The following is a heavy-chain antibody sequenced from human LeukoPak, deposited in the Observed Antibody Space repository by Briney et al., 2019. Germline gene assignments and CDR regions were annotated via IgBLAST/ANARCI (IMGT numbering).Heavy chain of an antibody. CDR2: INKDGSDK. CDR1: GFTFNMYW. D-gene: IGHD4-23*01. V-gene: IGHV3-7*01. CDR3: ARDAGYGGNSGY. J-gene: IGHJ4*02. Sequence: GGSLRLSCAASGFTFNMYWMTWVRQAPGKGLESVAYINKDGSDKYYVDSVEGRFTVSRDNAKNSLYLQMNSLRAEDTAVYYCARDAGYGGNSGYWGQGTLVTVSS.